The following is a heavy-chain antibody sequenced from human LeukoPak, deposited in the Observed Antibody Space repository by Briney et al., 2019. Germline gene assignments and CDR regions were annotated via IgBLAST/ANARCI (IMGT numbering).Heavy chain of an antibody. Sequence: PSETLSLTCTVSGGSISSYYWSWIRQPPGKGLEWIWYIYYSGSTNYNPSLKSRVTISVDTSKNQFSLELSSVTAADTAVYYCAREGGYSYGSLFDWGQGTLVTVSS. CDR2: IYYSGST. V-gene: IGHV4-59*01. CDR3: AREGGYSYGSLFD. J-gene: IGHJ4*02. CDR1: GGSISSYY. D-gene: IGHD5-18*01.